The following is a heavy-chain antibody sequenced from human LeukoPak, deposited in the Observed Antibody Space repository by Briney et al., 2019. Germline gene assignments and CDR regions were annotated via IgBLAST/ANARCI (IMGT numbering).Heavy chain of an antibody. J-gene: IGHJ1*01. CDR3: AKAELWLDDLHH. V-gene: IGHV3-23*01. CDR2: TSGSGGDT. Sequence: GGSLRLSCAASGFTFSSYSMTWVRQAPGKGLEWVSGTSGSGGDTYYADSVEGRFTISRDNSKNALFLQMNSLRAEDTAVYYCAKAELWLDDLHHWGQGTLVTVSS. D-gene: IGHD5-18*01. CDR1: GFTFSSYS.